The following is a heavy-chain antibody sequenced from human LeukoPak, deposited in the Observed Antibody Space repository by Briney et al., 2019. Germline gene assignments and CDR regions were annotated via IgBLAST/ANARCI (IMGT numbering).Heavy chain of an antibody. CDR2: IKEDGSEE. D-gene: IGHD3-16*01. CDR1: GFKFSDFW. J-gene: IGHJ4*02. CDR3: VRDSRPGGAMGLYHNFDF. V-gene: IGHV3-7*01. Sequence: GGSLRLSCAASGFKFSDFWMTWVRQTPGKGLERVANIKEDGSEEYHVDSVKGRFTISRDNTKSSLFLQMNSLRGDDTAVYYCVRDSRPGGAMGLYHNFDFWGQGTLVTVSS.